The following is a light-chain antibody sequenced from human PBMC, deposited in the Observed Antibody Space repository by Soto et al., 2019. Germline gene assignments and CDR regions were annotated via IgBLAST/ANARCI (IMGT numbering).Light chain of an antibody. CDR1: QTISSY. Sequence: DIQMTQSPSSLSASVGGRVNITSRASQTISSYLNWYQQKQGKAPKFLIYAASSLQMGDPSRFSGSGSGTDFTLTISSLQSEDFATYYCQQSYCTPPTFGQRTKLEIK. V-gene: IGKV1-39*01. J-gene: IGKJ2*01. CDR2: AAS. CDR3: QQSYCTPPT.